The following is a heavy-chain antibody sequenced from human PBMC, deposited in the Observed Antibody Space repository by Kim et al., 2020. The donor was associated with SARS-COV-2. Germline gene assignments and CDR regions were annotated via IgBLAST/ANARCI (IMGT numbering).Heavy chain of an antibody. CDR2: ISSSSSYI. CDR1: GFNFSSYS. D-gene: IGHD3-9*01. Sequence: GSLRLSCAASGFNFSSYSMNWVRQAPGQGLEWVSSISSSSSYIYYADSVKGRFTISRDNAKNSLYLQMNSLRAEDTAVYYCARDSDVVGYFDWLLVTTETPFDYWGQGTLVTVSS. V-gene: IGHV3-21*01. CDR3: ARDSDVVGYFDWLLVTTETPFDY. J-gene: IGHJ4*02.